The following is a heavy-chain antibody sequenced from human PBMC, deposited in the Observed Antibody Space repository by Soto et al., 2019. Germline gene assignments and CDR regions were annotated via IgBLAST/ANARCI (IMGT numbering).Heavy chain of an antibody. D-gene: IGHD6-19*01. CDR3: ATGSSGWYGAFDI. CDR1: GYSFTSYW. J-gene: IGHJ3*02. CDR2: IDPSDSYT. Sequence: GESLKTSCKGSGYSFTSYWISWVRQMPGKGLEWMGRIDPSDSYTNYSPSFQGHVTISADKSISTAYLQWSSLKASDTAMYYCATGSSGWYGAFDIWGQGTMVNVSS. V-gene: IGHV5-10-1*01.